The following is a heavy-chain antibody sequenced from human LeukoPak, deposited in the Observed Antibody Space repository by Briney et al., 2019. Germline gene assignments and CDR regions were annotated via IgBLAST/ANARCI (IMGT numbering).Heavy chain of an antibody. CDR2: IYHSGST. CDR1: GYSISSGYY. V-gene: IGHV4-38-2*01. CDR3: ASALNYYYGMTS. J-gene: IGHJ6*04. Sequence: SSETLSLTCAVSGYSISSGYYWGWIRQPPGKGLEWIGIIYHSGSTYYNPSLKSRVTISVDTSKNQFSLKLSSVTAADTAVYYCASALNYYYGMTSGAKGPRSPSPQ.